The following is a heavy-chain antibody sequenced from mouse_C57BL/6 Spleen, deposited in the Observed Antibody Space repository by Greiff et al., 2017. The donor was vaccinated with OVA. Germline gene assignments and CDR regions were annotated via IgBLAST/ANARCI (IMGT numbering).Heavy chain of an antibody. Sequence: DVKLVESGGGLVKPGGSLKLSCAASGFTFSDYGMHWVRQAPEKGLEWVAYISSGSSTIYYADTVKGRFTISRDNAKNTLFLQMTSLRSEDTAMYYCARGGTAYYFDYWGQGTTLTVSS. CDR3: ARGGTAYYFDY. J-gene: IGHJ2*01. CDR1: GFTFSDYG. V-gene: IGHV5-17*01. D-gene: IGHD1-2*01. CDR2: ISSGSSTI.